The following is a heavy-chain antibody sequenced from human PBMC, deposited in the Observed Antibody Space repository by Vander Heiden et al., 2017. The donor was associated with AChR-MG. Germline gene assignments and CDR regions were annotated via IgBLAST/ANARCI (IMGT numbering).Heavy chain of an antibody. Sequence: QVQLVQSGAGVKKPGASVKVSGKAFGYPFTSYDINWVRQATGQGLEWMGWMNPNSGNTGYAQKFQGRVTMTRNTSISTAYMELSSLRSEDTAVYYCATLYSSSWFSTFDIWGQGTMVTVSS. D-gene: IGHD6-13*01. CDR1: GYPFTSYD. V-gene: IGHV1-8*01. CDR2: MNPNSGNT. J-gene: IGHJ3*02. CDR3: ATLYSSSWFSTFDI.